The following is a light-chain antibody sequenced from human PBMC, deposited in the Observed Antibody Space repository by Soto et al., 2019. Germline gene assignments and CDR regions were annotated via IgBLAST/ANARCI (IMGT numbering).Light chain of an antibody. V-gene: IGKV1-39*01. CDR2: TAS. J-gene: IGKJ2*01. CDR1: QTISSY. Sequence: DIQMTQSPSSLSASVGDRVTITCRASQTISSYLNWYQQKPGKAPKLLIYTASSLQSGVPSRFSGSGTGTDFTLTNSSLQPEDFASYYCQQSHIIPHTVGQRTKLEIK. CDR3: QQSHIIPHT.